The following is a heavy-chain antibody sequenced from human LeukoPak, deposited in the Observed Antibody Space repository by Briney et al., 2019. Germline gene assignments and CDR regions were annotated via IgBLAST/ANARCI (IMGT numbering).Heavy chain of an antibody. CDR3: AKAVAMDKGHFDY. CDR2: IYSGGST. Sequence: GGSLRLSCAASGFTVSSNYMSWVRQAPGKGLEWVSVIYSGGSTYYADSVKGRFTISRDNSKNTLYLQMSSLRAEDTAVYYCAKAVAMDKGHFDYWGQGTLVTVSS. J-gene: IGHJ4*02. CDR1: GFTVSSNY. D-gene: IGHD5-18*01. V-gene: IGHV3-66*01.